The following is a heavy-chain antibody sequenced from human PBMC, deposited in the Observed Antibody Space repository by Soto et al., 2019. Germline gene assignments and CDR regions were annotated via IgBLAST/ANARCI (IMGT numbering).Heavy chain of an antibody. J-gene: IGHJ3*02. V-gene: IGHV4-59*08. Sequence: SETLPLTCTVSGGYIRSHYWSWIRQTPGKGLEWIGYIYYSGSTNYNPSLKSRVTISVDTSKNQFSLKLSSVTAADTAVYYCAKGVVVPAATAFDIWGQGTMVTVSS. CDR2: IYYSGST. D-gene: IGHD2-2*01. CDR3: AKGVVVPAATAFDI. CDR1: GGYIRSHY.